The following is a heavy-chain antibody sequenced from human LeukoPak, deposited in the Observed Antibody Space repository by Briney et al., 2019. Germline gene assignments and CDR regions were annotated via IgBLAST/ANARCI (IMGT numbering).Heavy chain of an antibody. CDR2: INPNSGGT. Sequence: ASVKVSCKASGYTFTDYYIHWVRQAPGQGLEWMAWINPNSGGTYYAQNFHDRITLTRDTSISTAYMELSRLRSDDTAIYYCARANALYCSSTSCLFDYWGQGTLITVSS. CDR1: GYTFTDYY. D-gene: IGHD2-2*01. V-gene: IGHV1-2*02. J-gene: IGHJ4*02. CDR3: ARANALYCSSTSCLFDY.